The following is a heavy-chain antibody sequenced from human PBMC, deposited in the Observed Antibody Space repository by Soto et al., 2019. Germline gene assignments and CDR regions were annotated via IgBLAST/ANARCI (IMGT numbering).Heavy chain of an antibody. CDR3: ARDPGGAAAGTPFFWFDP. CDR2: IIPIFGTA. CDR1: GGTFSSYA. V-gene: IGHV1-69*13. Sequence: GASVKVSCKASGGTFSSYAISWVRQAPGQGLEWMGGIIPIFGTANYAQKFQGRVTITADESTSTAYMELSSLRSEDTAVYYCARDPGGAAAGTPFFWFDPWGQGTLVTAPQ. D-gene: IGHD6-13*01. J-gene: IGHJ5*02.